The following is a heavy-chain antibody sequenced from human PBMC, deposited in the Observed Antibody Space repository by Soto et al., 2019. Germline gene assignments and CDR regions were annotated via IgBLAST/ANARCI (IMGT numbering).Heavy chain of an antibody. CDR3: ARDEAFLEWLLGGMDV. V-gene: IGHV3-74*01. Sequence: EVQLVESGGGLVQPGGTLRLSCAASGFTFSNYWMHWVRQAPGKGLVWVSRIDSDGTSTTYADSVKGRFTISRDDAKNTLYLQMNSLRAEDTAVYYCARDEAFLEWLLGGMDVCGPGTTVSVSS. J-gene: IGHJ6*02. CDR1: GFTFSNYW. D-gene: IGHD3-3*02. CDR2: IDSDGTST.